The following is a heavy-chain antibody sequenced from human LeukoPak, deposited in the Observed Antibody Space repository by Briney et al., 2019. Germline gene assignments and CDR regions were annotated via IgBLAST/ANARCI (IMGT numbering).Heavy chain of an antibody. Sequence: SETLSLTCTFSGGSISSYYGSWIRQPQGKGREGFGNIYYSGSTNYNPSLKSRVTISVDTSKNQFSLKLSSVTAADTAVYYCARGGGSGSYGYYYYMDVWGKGTTVTVSS. D-gene: IGHD3-10*01. V-gene: IGHV4-59*01. CDR3: ARGGGSGSYGYYYYMDV. CDR2: IYYSGST. J-gene: IGHJ6*03. CDR1: GGSISSYY.